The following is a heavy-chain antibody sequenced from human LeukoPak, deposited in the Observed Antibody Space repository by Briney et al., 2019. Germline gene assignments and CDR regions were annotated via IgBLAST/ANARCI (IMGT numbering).Heavy chain of an antibody. V-gene: IGHV4-59*01. D-gene: IGHD3-22*01. CDR3: ARDRFGGYGAFDI. CDR2: IYYSGST. CDR1: GGSISSYY. J-gene: IGHJ3*02. Sequence: SETLSLTCTVSGGSISSYYWSWIRQPPGKGLEWIGYIYYSGSTNYNPSLKSRVTISVDTSKNQFSLKLSSVTAADTAVYNCARDRFGGYGAFDIWGQGTMVTVSS.